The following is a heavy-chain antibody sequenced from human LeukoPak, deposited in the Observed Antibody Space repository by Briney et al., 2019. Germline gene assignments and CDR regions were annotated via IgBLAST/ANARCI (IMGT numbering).Heavy chain of an antibody. J-gene: IGHJ4*02. CDR2: IIPIFGTP. CDR1: GGTFSSYA. Sequence: EASVKVSCKTSGGTFSSYAINWVRQAPGQGLEWMGGIIPIFGTPNYAQKFQGRVTITADESTSTAYMELSSLRSEDTAVYYCANSGSRAYFDYWGQGTLVTVSS. D-gene: IGHD1-26*01. V-gene: IGHV1-69*13. CDR3: ANSGSRAYFDY.